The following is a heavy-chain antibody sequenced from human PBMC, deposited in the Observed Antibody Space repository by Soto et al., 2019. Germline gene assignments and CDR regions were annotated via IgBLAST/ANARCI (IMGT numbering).Heavy chain of an antibody. D-gene: IGHD6-13*01. CDR2: VYNSGST. Sequence: SETLSLTCTVSGGSISSNYWTWIRQPPGKGLEWFGYVYNSGSTNYNPSLKSRVTISEDTSKSQFSLKVNSMTAADTAVYYCARYRREAVAGYTLDNWGQGILVTVS. J-gene: IGHJ4*02. CDR3: ARYRREAVAGYTLDN. CDR1: GGSISSNY. V-gene: IGHV4-59*01.